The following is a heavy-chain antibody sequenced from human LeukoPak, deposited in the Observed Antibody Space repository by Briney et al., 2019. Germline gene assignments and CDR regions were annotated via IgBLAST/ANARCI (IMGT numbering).Heavy chain of an antibody. Sequence: GGSLTLSCAASGFTFSSYAMSWVRQAPGKGLEWVSAIRGSGDSTYYADSVKGRFTISRYNSKNTLYLQMNSLRAEDTAVYYCARGSGSSLMAFDYWGQGTLVTVSS. CDR1: GFTFSSYA. CDR2: IRGSGDST. V-gene: IGHV3-23*01. J-gene: IGHJ4*02. CDR3: ARGSGSSLMAFDY. D-gene: IGHD1-26*01.